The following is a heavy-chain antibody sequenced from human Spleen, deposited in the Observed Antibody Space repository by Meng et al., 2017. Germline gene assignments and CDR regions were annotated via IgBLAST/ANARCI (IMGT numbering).Heavy chain of an antibody. CDR3: ARCYYYGSGTFDY. V-gene: IGHV1-3*01. CDR2: INGGNGNT. J-gene: IGHJ4*02. CDR1: GYTFTSYA. D-gene: IGHD3-10*01. Sequence: QVHVVQSGAEVKKPGASMKVSCKASGYTFTSYAIHWVRQAPGQRLEWMGWINGGNGNTKYSQKFQGRVTITRDTSASMAYMELSSLRSEDTAVYYCARCYYYGSGTFDYWGQGTLVTVSS.